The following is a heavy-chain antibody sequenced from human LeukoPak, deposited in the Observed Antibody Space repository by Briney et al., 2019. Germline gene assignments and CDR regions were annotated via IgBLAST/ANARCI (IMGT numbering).Heavy chain of an antibody. V-gene: IGHV3-23*01. J-gene: IGHJ5*02. Sequence: GGSLRLSCAASGFTFSSYAMSWVRQAPGKGLEWVSAISGSGGSTYYADSVKGRFTISRDNSKNTLFLQMNRLRLEDTAMYFCTKLGDMVVGPATFYGSVDPWGQGTLVTVSS. CDR1: GFTFSSYA. D-gene: IGHD2-2*01. CDR3: TKLGDMVVGPATFYGSVDP. CDR2: ISGSGGST.